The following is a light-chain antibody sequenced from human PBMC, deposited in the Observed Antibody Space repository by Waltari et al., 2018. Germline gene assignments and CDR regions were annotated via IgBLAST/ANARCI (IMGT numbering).Light chain of an antibody. V-gene: IGKV3D-15*01. Sequence: LVMPQSPATLSLSPGESATLSCRASQSVRSNFAWFPQKPGQPPRLLIYGTSTRATGIPSRFTGSGSGTEFSLTISSLQPEDFATYYCQQYYYWPWTFGQGTRVETK. CDR2: GTS. CDR1: QSVRSN. CDR3: QQYYYWPWT. J-gene: IGKJ1*01.